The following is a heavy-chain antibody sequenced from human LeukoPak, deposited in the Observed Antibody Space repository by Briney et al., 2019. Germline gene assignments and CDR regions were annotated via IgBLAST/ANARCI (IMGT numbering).Heavy chain of an antibody. CDR3: ARSPGGWLLYYYYYGMDV. CDR2: INHSGST. D-gene: IGHD6-19*01. Sequence: PSETLSLTCAVYGGSFSGYYWSWIRQPPGKGLVWIGEINHSGSTNYNPSLKSRVTISVDTSKNQFSLKLSSVTAADTAVYYCARSPGGWLLYYYYYGMDVWGQGTTVTVSS. CDR1: GGSFSGYY. V-gene: IGHV4-34*01. J-gene: IGHJ6*02.